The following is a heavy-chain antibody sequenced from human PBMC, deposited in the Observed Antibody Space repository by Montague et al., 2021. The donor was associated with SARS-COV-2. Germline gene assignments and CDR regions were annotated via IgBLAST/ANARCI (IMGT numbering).Heavy chain of an antibody. CDR2: ISGSGGST. J-gene: IGHJ6*02. V-gene: IGHV3-23*01. CDR1: GLTFSSYA. CDR3: AKVGSSWYHGYYYGMDV. D-gene: IGHD6-13*01. Sequence: SLRLSCPASGLTFSSYAMSWVRQAPGKGLEWVSAISGSGGSTYYADSVKGRFTISRDNSKNTLYLQMNSLRAEDTAVYYCAKVGSSWYHGYYYGMDVWGQGTTVTVSS.